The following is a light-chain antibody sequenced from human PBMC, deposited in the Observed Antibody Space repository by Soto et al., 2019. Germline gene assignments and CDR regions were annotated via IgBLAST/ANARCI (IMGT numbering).Light chain of an antibody. CDR2: GNS. CDR1: SSNIGAGYD. V-gene: IGLV1-40*01. CDR3: QSYDSSLSVYV. Sequence: QSVLTQPPSVSGAPGQRVTLSCTGSSSNIGAGYDVHWYQQLPGTAPKLLVYGNSNRPSGVPDRFSGSKSGTSASLAITGLQAEDEADYYCQSYDSSLSVYVFGTGTKVP. J-gene: IGLJ1*01.